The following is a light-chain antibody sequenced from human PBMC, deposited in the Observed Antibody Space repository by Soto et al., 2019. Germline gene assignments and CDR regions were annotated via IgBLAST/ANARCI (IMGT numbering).Light chain of an antibody. CDR3: QQYNNWPRT. CDR2: GAS. CDR1: QSVSSN. J-gene: IGKJ1*01. V-gene: IGKV3-15*01. Sequence: EIVMTQSPATLSVSPGERATLSCRASQSVSSNLAWYQQKPGQAPRLLIYGASTRATGIPASFSDSGSGTELPLTVNSLKSEDFAVYYCQQYNNWPRTFGKATKVEIK.